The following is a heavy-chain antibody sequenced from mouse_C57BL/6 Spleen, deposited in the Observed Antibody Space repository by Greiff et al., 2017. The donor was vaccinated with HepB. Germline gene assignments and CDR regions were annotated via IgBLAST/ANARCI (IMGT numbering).Heavy chain of an antibody. CDR1: GYSFTGYY. Sequence: EVQLQQSGPELVKPGASVKISCKASGYSFTGYYMHWVKQSSEKSLEWIGEINPSTGGTSYNQKFKGKATLTVDKSSSTAYMQLKSLTCEDSAVYYCARERINGSSYQAFAYWGQGTLVTVSA. CDR2: INPSTGGT. CDR3: ARERINGSSYQAFAY. D-gene: IGHD1-1*01. J-gene: IGHJ3*01. V-gene: IGHV1-43*01.